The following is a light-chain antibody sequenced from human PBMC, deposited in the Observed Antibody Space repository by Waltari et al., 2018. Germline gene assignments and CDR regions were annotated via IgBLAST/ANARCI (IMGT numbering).Light chain of an antibody. V-gene: IGLV3-9*01. J-gene: IGLJ1*01. CDR2: RDS. Sequence: SYELTQPLSVSVALGQTARITCGGNNIGSKNVHWYQQKPGQAPVLVIYRDSNRPSGIPERFSGSNSGNTATLTISIAQAGDEADYYCQVWDSSTFYVFGTGTKVTVL. CDR3: QVWDSSTFYV. CDR1: NIGSKN.